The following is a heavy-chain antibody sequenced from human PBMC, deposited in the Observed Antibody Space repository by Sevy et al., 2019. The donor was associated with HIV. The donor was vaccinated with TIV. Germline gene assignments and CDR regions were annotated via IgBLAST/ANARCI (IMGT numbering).Heavy chain of an antibody. D-gene: IGHD3-22*01. CDR1: GYMFIAYF. CDR3: VRVGDYDSTAYYFDY. J-gene: IGHJ4*02. V-gene: IGHV1-2*06. Sequence: ASVKVSCKASGYMFIAYFIHWVRQAPGQGLEWMGRINPNSGDTNSAQNFQGRVTMTRDTSINTVYMELCRLRSDDTAAYSCVRVGDYDSTAYYFDYWGQGTLVTVSS. CDR2: INPNSGDT.